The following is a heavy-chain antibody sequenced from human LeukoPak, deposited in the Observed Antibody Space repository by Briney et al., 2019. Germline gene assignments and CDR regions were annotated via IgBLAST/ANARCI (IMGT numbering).Heavy chain of an antibody. CDR2: ISGSGGTK. J-gene: IGHJ4*02. Sequence: PGGSLRLSCAASGFTFSDYAMSWVRQDPGQGLEWVSAISGSGGTKSYADSVKGRFTISRDNSKNTLYLQVSSLRAADTAVYYCAKVQEMNTILPPFHYWGQGTLVAVSS. V-gene: IGHV3-23*01. D-gene: IGHD5-24*01. CDR3: AKVQEMNTILPPFHY. CDR1: GFTFSDYA.